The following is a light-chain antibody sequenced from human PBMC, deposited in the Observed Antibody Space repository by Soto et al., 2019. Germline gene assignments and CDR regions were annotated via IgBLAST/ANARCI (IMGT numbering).Light chain of an antibody. CDR1: QSVGIN. V-gene: IGKV3-15*01. CDR3: QQYNNWPRT. J-gene: IGKJ1*01. Sequence: EIEMTQSPVTLSVSPGERATLSCRASQSVGINLAWYQQKGGQAPRLLIYGASTRATGIPDRFSGSGSGTEFTLTISSLQSEDFVIYYCQQYNNWPRTFGQGTKVDIK. CDR2: GAS.